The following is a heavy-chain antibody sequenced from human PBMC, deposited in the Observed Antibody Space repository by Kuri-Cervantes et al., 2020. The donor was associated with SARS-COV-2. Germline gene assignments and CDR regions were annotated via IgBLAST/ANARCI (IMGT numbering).Heavy chain of an antibody. J-gene: IGHJ6*02. D-gene: IGHD3-3*01. V-gene: IGHV1-69*04. CDR2: IIPILGIA. CDR3: VEGSGATYYYYGMDV. CDR1: GGTFSSYA. Sequence: SVKVSCKASGGTFSSYAISWVRQAPGQGLEWMGRIIPILGIANYAQKFQGRVTITADKSTSTAYMELSSLRSEDTAVYYCVEGSGATYYYYGMDVWGQGTTVTVSS.